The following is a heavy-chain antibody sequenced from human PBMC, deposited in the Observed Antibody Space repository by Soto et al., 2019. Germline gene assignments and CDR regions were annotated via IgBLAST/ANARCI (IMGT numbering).Heavy chain of an antibody. CDR2: ISYDGSNK. CDR3: ARDFAPLWFGEGGGLDY. D-gene: IGHD3-10*01. Sequence: QVQLVESGGGVVQPGRSLRLSCAASGFTFSSYAMHWVRQAPGKGLEWVAVISYDGSNKYYADSVKGRFTISRDNSKNTLYRQMKSLRAEDTAVYYCARDFAPLWFGEGGGLDYWGQGTLVTVSS. V-gene: IGHV3-30-3*01. CDR1: GFTFSSYA. J-gene: IGHJ4*02.